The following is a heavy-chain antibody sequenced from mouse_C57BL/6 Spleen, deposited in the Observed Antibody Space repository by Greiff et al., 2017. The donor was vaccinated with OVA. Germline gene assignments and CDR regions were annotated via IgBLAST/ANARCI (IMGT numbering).Heavy chain of an antibody. CDR2: IDPNSGGT. V-gene: IGHV1-72*01. CDR3: ASLAYYYGSSPYAMDY. Sequence: QVQLKQPGAELVKPGASVKLSCKASGYTFTSYWMHWVKQRPGRGLEWIGRIDPNSGGTKYNEKFKSKATLTVDKPSSTAYMQLSSLTSEDSAVYYCASLAYYYGSSPYAMDYWGQGTSVTVSS. D-gene: IGHD1-1*01. CDR1: GYTFTSYW. J-gene: IGHJ4*01.